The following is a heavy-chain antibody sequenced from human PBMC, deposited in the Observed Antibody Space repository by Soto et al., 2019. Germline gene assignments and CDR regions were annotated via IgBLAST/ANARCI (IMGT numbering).Heavy chain of an antibody. Sequence: SVKVSCKASGGTFSSYAISWVRQAPGQGLEWMGGIIPIFGTANYAQKFQGRVTITADESTSTAYMELSSLRSEDTAVYHGASLYSSGFDYWGQGTLVTVSS. CDR2: IIPIFGTA. D-gene: IGHD6-19*01. V-gene: IGHV1-69*13. J-gene: IGHJ4*02. CDR3: ASLYSSGFDY. CDR1: GGTFSSYA.